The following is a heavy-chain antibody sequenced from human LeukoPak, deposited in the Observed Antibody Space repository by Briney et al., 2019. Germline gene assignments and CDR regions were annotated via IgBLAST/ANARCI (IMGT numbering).Heavy chain of an antibody. CDR3: ARDLYSSGWYSGWFDP. J-gene: IGHJ5*02. D-gene: IGHD6-19*01. Sequence: GASVKVSCKASGYTFTGYYMHWVRQAPGQGLEWMGWINPNSGGTNYAQKFQGRVTMTRDTSISTAYMELSRLRSDDTAVYYCARDLYSSGWYSGWFDPWGQGTLVTVSS. CDR1: GYTFTGYY. CDR2: INPNSGGT. V-gene: IGHV1-2*02.